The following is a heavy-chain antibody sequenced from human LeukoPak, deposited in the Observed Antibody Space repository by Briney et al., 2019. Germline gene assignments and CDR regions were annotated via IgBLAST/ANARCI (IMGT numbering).Heavy chain of an antibody. CDR2: IKQDGSEK. V-gene: IGHV3-7*03. J-gene: IGHJ4*02. D-gene: IGHD6-13*01. CDR3: AKGTSSWHEFDS. Sequence: GGSLRLSCAASGFTFSSYSMNWVRQAPGKGLEWVANIKQDGSEKYYVDSVKGRFTISRDNAKNSLYLQMNSLRAEDTALYYCAKGTSSWHEFDSWGQGTLVTVSS. CDR1: GFTFSSYS.